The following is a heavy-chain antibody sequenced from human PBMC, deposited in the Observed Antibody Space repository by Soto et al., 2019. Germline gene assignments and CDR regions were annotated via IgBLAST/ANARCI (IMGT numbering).Heavy chain of an antibody. CDR3: AREYCSSTSCYGYYYYMDV. CDR1: GYTFTSYG. D-gene: IGHD2-2*01. V-gene: IGHV1-3*01. Sequence: GASVKVSCKASGYTFTSYGMQWVRQAPGQRLEWMGWINVGNGNTRYSQKFQGRVTITRDTSASTAYMELSSLSFEDTAVYYCAREYCSSTSCYGYYYYMDVWGKGTTVTVSS. J-gene: IGHJ6*03. CDR2: INVGNGNT.